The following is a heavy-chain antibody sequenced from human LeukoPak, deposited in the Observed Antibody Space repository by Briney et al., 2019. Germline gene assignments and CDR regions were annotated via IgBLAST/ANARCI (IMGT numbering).Heavy chain of an antibody. CDR1: GGSINTHY. Sequence: PSETLSLTSTVSGGSINTHYWSWIPQPPGKGREWIGDLYYTGITSYNPFLKSRVTMSLDTSENQFSLKVRSVTAADTAVYYCARILVGAFDYWGQGTLVTVSS. CDR2: LYYTGIT. D-gene: IGHD1-26*01. J-gene: IGHJ4*02. V-gene: IGHV4-59*08. CDR3: ARILVGAFDY.